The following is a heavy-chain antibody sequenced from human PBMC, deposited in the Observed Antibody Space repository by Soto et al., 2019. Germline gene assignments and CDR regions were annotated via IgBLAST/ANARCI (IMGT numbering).Heavy chain of an antibody. CDR1: GFTFSSYA. J-gene: IGHJ4*02. V-gene: IGHV3-23*01. D-gene: IGHD2-15*01. Sequence: EVQLLESGGGLVQPGGSLRLSCAASGFTFSSYAMSSVRQAPGKGLEWVSAMSGSGGSTYYADSAKGRFTIPRDNSKNTLYLQRNSLRAEDTAVYYCAKGRPDPYGSGGRCYASVFDYWGQGTLVTVSS. CDR3: AKGRPDPYGSGGRCYASVFDY. CDR2: MSGSGGST.